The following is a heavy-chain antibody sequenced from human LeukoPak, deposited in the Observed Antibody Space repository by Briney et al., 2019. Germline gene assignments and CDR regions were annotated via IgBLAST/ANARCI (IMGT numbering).Heavy chain of an antibody. J-gene: IGHJ4*02. Sequence: SETLSLTCTVFGGSLSNYYWVWVRQPPGKGLEWIGLIYSSGSIKYNPSFKGRLTISLDTSKNQISLKLTSVTAADTAIYYCARQFEFWGQGTLVTVSS. CDR1: GGSLSNYY. CDR2: IYSSGSI. V-gene: IGHV4-59*08. CDR3: ARQFEF.